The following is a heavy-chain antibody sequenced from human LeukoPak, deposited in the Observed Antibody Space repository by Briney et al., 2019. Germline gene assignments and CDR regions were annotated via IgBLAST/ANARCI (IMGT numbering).Heavy chain of an antibody. CDR1: GVSISSDGSY. CDR3: ARLNYHFWSGSFDF. Sequence: PSQTLSLTCTVSGVSISSDGSYWSWIRQLPGKDLEWIGYIYYTGSTYSNPSLKGRATVSVDTSKNQFSLQLTSVTAADTAVYYCARLNYHFWSGSFDFWGQGTPVTVSS. J-gene: IGHJ4*02. D-gene: IGHD3-3*01. CDR2: IYYTGST. V-gene: IGHV4-31*03.